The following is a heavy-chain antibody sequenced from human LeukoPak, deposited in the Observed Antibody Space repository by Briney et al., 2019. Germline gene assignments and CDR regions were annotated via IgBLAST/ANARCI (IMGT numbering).Heavy chain of an antibody. CDR3: AKSLYGSGSYYNWFDP. D-gene: IGHD3-10*01. CDR1: GGSFSGYY. CDR2: IYTSGST. Sequence: PSETLSLTCAVYGGSFSGYYWSWIRQPAGKGLEWIGRIYTSGSTNYNPSLKSRVTMSVDTSKNQFSLKLSSVTAADTAVYYCAKSLYGSGSYYNWFDPWGQGTLVTVSS. J-gene: IGHJ5*02. V-gene: IGHV4-59*10.